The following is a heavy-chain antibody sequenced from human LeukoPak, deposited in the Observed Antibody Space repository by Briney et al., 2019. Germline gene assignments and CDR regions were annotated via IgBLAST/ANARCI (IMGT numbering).Heavy chain of an antibody. CDR1: GGSFSGYN. D-gene: IGHD3-16*02. Sequence: SETLSLTCAVYGGSFSGYNWNWTRQSPGRGLEWIAERSHTGTTTYNPSLKSRLSISVDTSKNHFSLKLSSVTAADTAVYYCARREVWGTYRVMYYFDYWGQGSRVTVSS. CDR3: ARREVWGTYRVMYYFDY. CDR2: RSHTGTT. J-gene: IGHJ4*02. V-gene: IGHV4-34*01.